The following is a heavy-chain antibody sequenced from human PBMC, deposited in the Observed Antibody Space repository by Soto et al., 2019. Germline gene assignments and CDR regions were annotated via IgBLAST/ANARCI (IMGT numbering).Heavy chain of an antibody. V-gene: IGHV3-33*01. Sequence: GGSLRLSCAASGFTFSSYGMHWVRQAPGKGLEWVAVIWYDGSNKYYADSVKGRFTISRDNSKNTLYLQMNSLRAEDTAVYYCATFVPAGAFDIWGQGTMVTVSS. D-gene: IGHD6-6*01. J-gene: IGHJ3*02. CDR2: IWYDGSNK. CDR1: GFTFSSYG. CDR3: ATFVPAGAFDI.